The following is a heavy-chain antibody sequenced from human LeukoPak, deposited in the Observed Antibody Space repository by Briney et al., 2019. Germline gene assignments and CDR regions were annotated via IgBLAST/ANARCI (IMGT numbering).Heavy chain of an antibody. V-gene: IGHV4-59*01. CDR3: ARAYYDILTGYLNWFDP. D-gene: IGHD3-9*01. Sequence: SETLSLTCTVSGGSLTSYYWSWIRQPPGKGLESIGYIYYTGSTKYNPSLKSRVTISVDMSENQFSLKLTSVTAADTAVYYCARAYYDILTGYLNWFDPWGQGTLVTVSS. CDR2: IYYTGST. J-gene: IGHJ5*02. CDR1: GGSLTSYY.